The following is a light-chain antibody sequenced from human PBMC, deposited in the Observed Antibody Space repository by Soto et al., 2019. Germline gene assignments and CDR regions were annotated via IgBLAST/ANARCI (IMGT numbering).Light chain of an antibody. CDR1: HSVDSN. V-gene: IGKV3D-15*01. J-gene: IGKJ4*01. CDR2: GAS. Sequence: EIVRTQSPGTLFWSTGEGATLFCRASHSVDSNLAWYQQKPGQAPRLLIFGASTRPTGIPDRFSGSGSGTEFTLTISSLQSEDFAVYYCQQYDKWPLTFGGGTKV. CDR3: QQYDKWPLT.